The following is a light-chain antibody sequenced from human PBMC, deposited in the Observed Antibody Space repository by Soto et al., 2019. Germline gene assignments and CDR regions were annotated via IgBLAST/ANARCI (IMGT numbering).Light chain of an antibody. CDR1: TSNIGNNY. CDR2: ENN. J-gene: IGLJ3*02. CDR3: GTWDNSLSSHV. V-gene: IGLV1-51*02. Sequence: QSVLTQPPSVSAAPGQKVTISCSGSTSNIGNNYVAWYQQLPGTGPKLLIYENNQRPSCVPDRSSGSKSGTSATLAITGLQTGDEADYHCGTWDNSLSSHVFGGGTKLTVL.